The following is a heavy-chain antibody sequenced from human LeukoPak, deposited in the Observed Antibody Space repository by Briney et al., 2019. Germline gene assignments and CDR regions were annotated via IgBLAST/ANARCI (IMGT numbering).Heavy chain of an antibody. Sequence: GGSLRPSCAASGFTFISYAMSWVRQAPGKGLEWVSAISGGGGSTYYADSVKGRFAISRDNSKNTLYLQMNSLRAEDTAVYYCARESYYFDYWGQGTLVTVSS. CDR3: ARESYYFDY. J-gene: IGHJ4*02. V-gene: IGHV3-23*01. CDR2: ISGGGGST. CDR1: GFTFISYA. D-gene: IGHD3-16*02.